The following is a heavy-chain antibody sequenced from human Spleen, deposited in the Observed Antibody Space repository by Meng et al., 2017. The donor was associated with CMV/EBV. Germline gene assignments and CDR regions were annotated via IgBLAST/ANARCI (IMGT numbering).Heavy chain of an antibody. D-gene: IGHD3-10*01. Sequence: LSLTCTVSGFTFGDYAMSWVRQAPGKGLEWVGFIRSKVYGGTTEYAASVKGRFTISRDDSKSIAYLQMNSLKTEDTAVYYCTPKIEYYDYWGQGTLVTVSS. J-gene: IGHJ4*02. CDR2: IRSKVYGGTT. CDR1: GFTFGDYA. V-gene: IGHV3-49*04. CDR3: TPKIEYYDY.